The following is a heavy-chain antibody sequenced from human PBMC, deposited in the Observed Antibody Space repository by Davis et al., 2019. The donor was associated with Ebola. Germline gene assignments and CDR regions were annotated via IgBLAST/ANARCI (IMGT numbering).Heavy chain of an antibody. D-gene: IGHD1-1*01. CDR3: ARDQGTPGAFDI. V-gene: IGHV3-21*04. Sequence: PGGSLRLSCAASGFTFSSYSMNWVRQAPGKGLEWVSSISSSSSYIYYADSVKGRFTISRDNAKNSLYLQMNSLRAEDTAVYYCARDQGTPGAFDIWGQGTMVTVSS. J-gene: IGHJ3*02. CDR1: GFTFSSYS. CDR2: ISSSSSYI.